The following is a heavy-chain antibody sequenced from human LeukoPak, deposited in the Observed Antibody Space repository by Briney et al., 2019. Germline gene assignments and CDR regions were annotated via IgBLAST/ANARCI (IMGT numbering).Heavy chain of an antibody. J-gene: IGHJ4*02. Sequence: GGSLRLSCAASGFTFSSYEMNWVRQAPGKGLEWVSYISSSGSTIYYADSVKGRFTISRDNAKNSLYLQMNSLRAEDTAVYYCARNSLTMVRGVIPFDYWGQGTLVTVSS. D-gene: IGHD3-10*01. V-gene: IGHV3-48*03. CDR3: ARNSLTMVRGVIPFDY. CDR2: ISSSGSTI. CDR1: GFTFSSYE.